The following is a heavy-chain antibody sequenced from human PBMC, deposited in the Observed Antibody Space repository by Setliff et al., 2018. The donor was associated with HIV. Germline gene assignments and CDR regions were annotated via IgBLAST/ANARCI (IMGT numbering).Heavy chain of an antibody. CDR2: INPNMGDI. CDR1: GYKFTGHH. CDR3: ARQDIPTGYYLFDY. J-gene: IGHJ4*02. D-gene: IGHD3-9*01. V-gene: IGHV1-2*06. Sequence: ASVKVSCKASGYKFTGHHIQWMRQAPGHGLEWMGRINPNMGDIQYAQKCQGRITMARDTSINTVYMELSSLTSDDTALYYCARQDIPTGYYLFDYWGQGTQVTVSS.